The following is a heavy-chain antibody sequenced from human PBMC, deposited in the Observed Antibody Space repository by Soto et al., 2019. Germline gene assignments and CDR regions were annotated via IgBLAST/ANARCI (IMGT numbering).Heavy chain of an antibody. CDR3: SRVDPGETSPFDH. CDR1: GYIFTSYY. J-gene: IGHJ4*02. D-gene: IGHD3-10*01. Sequence: QVELVQSGAEVKKPGASVKVSCKASGYIFTSYYLHWVRQAPGQGLEWMGWINPFDGSRMFAQSFQGRVTFTRDTSTSPVYMELSGLRSDDTAVYYCSRVDPGETSPFDHWGQGTLVTVSS. V-gene: IGHV1-46*03. CDR2: INPFDGSR.